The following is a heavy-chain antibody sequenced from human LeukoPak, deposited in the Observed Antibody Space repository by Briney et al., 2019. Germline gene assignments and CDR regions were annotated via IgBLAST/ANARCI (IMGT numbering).Heavy chain of an antibody. CDR1: GGSISSYY. Sequence: PSETLSLTCTVSGGSISSYYWSWIRQPAGKGLEWIGRIYTSGNTNYNPSLKSRVTMSVATSKNQFSLKLSSVTAADTAVYYCARDWIPYGGNPRYFDLWGRGTLVTVSS. V-gene: IGHV4-4*07. CDR2: IYTSGNT. J-gene: IGHJ2*01. CDR3: ARDWIPYGGNPRYFDL. D-gene: IGHD4-23*01.